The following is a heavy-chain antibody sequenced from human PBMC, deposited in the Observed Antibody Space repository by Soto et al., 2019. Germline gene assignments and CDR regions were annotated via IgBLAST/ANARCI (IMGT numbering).Heavy chain of an antibody. V-gene: IGHV3-23*01. CDR1: GFPFTNFA. Sequence: EVQLLESGGDLVQPGGSLRLSCAASGFPFTNFAMSWVLQAPGQGLEGVSYSGGRGGTSLYQDSVKGRCAISRDSSQNTLYLQANSLRADDTAVYYCTRCTYSDTSSCFLTNYYCAMDVWGRGTTVTVSS. J-gene: IGHJ6*02. CDR3: TRCTYSDTSSCFLTNYYCAMDV. D-gene: IGHD2-2*01. CDR2: SGGRGGTS.